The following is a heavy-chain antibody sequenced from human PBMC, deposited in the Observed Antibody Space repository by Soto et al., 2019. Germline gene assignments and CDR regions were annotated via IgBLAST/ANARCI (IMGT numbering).Heavy chain of an antibody. V-gene: IGHV1-2*02. Sequence: QVQLEQSGAEVEKPGASVKVSCEASGYTFTGFWIHWVRQAPGQGLEWMGWINPKSGVTNYAQKFQGRVTMTRDTSISTVYMELSSLQPDDTAVYYCSKGLWTVGQCSGGTCYDGMDVWGQGTTVTVSS. D-gene: IGHD2-15*01. CDR3: SKGLWTVGQCSGGTCYDGMDV. J-gene: IGHJ6*02. CDR2: INPKSGVT. CDR1: GYTFTGFW.